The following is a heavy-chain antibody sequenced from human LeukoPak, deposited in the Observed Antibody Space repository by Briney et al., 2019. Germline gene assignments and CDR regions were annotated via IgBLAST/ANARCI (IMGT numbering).Heavy chain of an antibody. CDR1: GYTFTGYY. J-gene: IGHJ4*02. CDR3: ARGYCSGGSCYQKTNFDS. D-gene: IGHD2-15*01. V-gene: IGHV1-2*02. Sequence: GASVKVSCKASGYTFTGYYMHWVRQAPGQGLEWMGWINPNSGGTNYAQKFQGRVTMTRDTSINTAYMELSRLRSDDTAVYYCARGYCSGGSCYQKTNFDSWGQGTLVTVSS. CDR2: INPNSGGT.